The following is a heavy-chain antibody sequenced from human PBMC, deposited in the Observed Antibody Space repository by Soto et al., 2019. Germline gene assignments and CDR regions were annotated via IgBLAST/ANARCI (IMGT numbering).Heavy chain of an antibody. D-gene: IGHD6-19*01. V-gene: IGHV4-30-2*01. CDR3: ARGGLLPDY. J-gene: IGHJ4*02. Sequence: QPQLQESGPGLVKPSPTPSLNCAVLGGSPSSGGYSLSWPRQPPGKGLEWIGYISHSGSTYYNPSLKSRVTISVDTSKNQFSLRLSSVTAADTAVYYCARGGLLPDYWGQGTLVTVSS. CDR1: GGSPSSGGYS. CDR2: ISHSGST.